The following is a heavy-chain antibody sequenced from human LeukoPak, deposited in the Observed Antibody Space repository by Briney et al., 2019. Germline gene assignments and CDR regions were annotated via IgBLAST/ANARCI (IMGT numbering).Heavy chain of an antibody. V-gene: IGHV3-21*01. J-gene: IGHJ1*01. CDR2: ISSTSSYK. D-gene: IGHD3-16*01. CDR3: AKDDDWGRFKD. Sequence: GGSLRLSCEASGFTFSSYSMKWVRQAPGKGLEWVSCISSTSSYKYYADSVKGRFTISRDNAKNSLYLQLNSLRAEDTALYYCAKDDDWGRFKDWGQGTLVTVSS. CDR1: GFTFSSYS.